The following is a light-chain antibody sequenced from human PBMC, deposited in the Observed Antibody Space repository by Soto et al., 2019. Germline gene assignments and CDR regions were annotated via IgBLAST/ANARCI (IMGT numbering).Light chain of an antibody. Sequence: EILLTQSPGTLSLSPGERATLSCRASQSVSSRYLAWYQQKPGQAPRLLIYGASSRAAGIPDRFSGSGSGTDFTLTISRLEPEDFAVYYCQQYDTSPPYTFGQGTKLEIK. CDR3: QQYDTSPPYT. J-gene: IGKJ2*01. CDR1: QSVSSRY. V-gene: IGKV3-20*01. CDR2: GAS.